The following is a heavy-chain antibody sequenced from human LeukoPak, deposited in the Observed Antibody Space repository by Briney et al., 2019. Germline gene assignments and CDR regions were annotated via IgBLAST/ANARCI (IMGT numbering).Heavy chain of an antibody. CDR2: ISGSGGST. Sequence: GGSLRLSCAASGFTVSSNYAMSWVRQAPGKGLEWVSSISGSGGSTHYVDSVKGRFTISRDKTKNTLYLQMNSLRAEDTAVYYCAKSSYYDASGYYREFYFDSWGQGTLVTVSS. J-gene: IGHJ4*02. CDR3: AKSSYYDASGYYREFYFDS. CDR1: GFTVSSNYA. V-gene: IGHV3-23*01. D-gene: IGHD3-22*01.